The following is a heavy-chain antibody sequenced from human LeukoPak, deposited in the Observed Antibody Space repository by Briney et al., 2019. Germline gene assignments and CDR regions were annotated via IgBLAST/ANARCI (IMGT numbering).Heavy chain of an antibody. D-gene: IGHD2-2*02. CDR3: AKGRLYLDAFDI. CDR1: GFTFSSYA. CDR2: ISGSGGST. Sequence: GGSLRLSCAASGFTFSSYAISWVRQAPGKGLEWVSAISGSGGSTYYADSVKGRFTISRDNSKNTLYLQMNSLRAEDAAVYYCAKGRLYLDAFDIWGRGTMVTVSS. V-gene: IGHV3-23*01. J-gene: IGHJ3*02.